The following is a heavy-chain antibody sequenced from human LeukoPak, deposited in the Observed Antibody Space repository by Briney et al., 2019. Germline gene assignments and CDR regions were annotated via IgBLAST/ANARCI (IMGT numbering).Heavy chain of an antibody. Sequence: SETLSLTXSVSGFSIRNGYYWGWIRQPPGKGLDWIGIIYHSGSTYYNPSLKSRVTMSVDTSKNQFSLKLSSVTAADTALYYCARRISGAWFDPWGRGTLVTVSS. V-gene: IGHV4-38-2*02. CDR2: IYHSGST. J-gene: IGHJ5*02. CDR1: GFSIRNGYY. D-gene: IGHD2-15*01. CDR3: ARRISGAWFDP.